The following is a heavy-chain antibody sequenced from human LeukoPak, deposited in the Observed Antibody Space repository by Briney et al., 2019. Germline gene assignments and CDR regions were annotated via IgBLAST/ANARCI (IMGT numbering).Heavy chain of an antibody. V-gene: IGHV4-34*01. CDR3: ARGLRNYYYYYGMDV. Sequence: SETLSLTCAVYGGSFSGYYWGWIRQPPGKGLEWIGEINHSGSTNYNPSLKSRVTISVDTSKNQFSLKLSSVTAADTAVYYCARGLRNYYYYYGMDVWGQGTTVTVSS. J-gene: IGHJ6*02. CDR1: GGSFSGYY. CDR2: INHSGST.